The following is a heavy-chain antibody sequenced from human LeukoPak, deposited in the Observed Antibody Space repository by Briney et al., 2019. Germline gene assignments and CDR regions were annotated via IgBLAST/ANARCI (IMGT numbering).Heavy chain of an antibody. V-gene: IGHV1-2*04. CDR3: ARERESSSSWSGYDY. CDR1: GYTLTELS. Sequence: ASVKVSCKVSGYTLTELSMHWVRQAPGQGLEWMGWINPNSGGTNYAQKFQGWVTMTRDTSISTAYMELSRLRSDDTAVYYCARERESSSSWSGYDYWGQGTLVTVSS. CDR2: INPNSGGT. D-gene: IGHD6-13*01. J-gene: IGHJ4*02.